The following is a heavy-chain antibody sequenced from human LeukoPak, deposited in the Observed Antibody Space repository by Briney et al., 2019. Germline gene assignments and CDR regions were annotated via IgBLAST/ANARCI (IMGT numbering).Heavy chain of an antibody. J-gene: IGHJ4*02. Sequence: SETLSLTCTVAGGSISSYYWSWIRQPPGKGLEWSGYIYYSGSTNYNPSLKSRVTISVDTSKNQFSLKLSSVTAADTAVYYCAKTSSRWAAACTPNFDYWGQGTLVTVSS. CDR3: AKTSSRWAAACTPNFDY. CDR1: GGSISSYY. D-gene: IGHD6-13*01. V-gene: IGHV4-59*01. CDR2: IYYSGST.